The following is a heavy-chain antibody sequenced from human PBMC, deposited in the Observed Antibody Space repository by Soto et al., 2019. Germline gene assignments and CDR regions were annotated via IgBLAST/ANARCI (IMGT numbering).Heavy chain of an antibody. CDR3: ARWGVAWGMDV. Sequence: EVQLVESGGGLVQPGGSLRLSCSASGFTFSNYNMNWVRQAPGKGLECLSYINRGSEGRYYADSVKGRFTISRDNGKNSLWLQMNSLRDEDTAVYYCARWGVAWGMDVWGQGTTVTVSS. D-gene: IGHD3-16*01. CDR2: INRGSEGR. V-gene: IGHV3-48*02. CDR1: GFTFSNYN. J-gene: IGHJ6*02.